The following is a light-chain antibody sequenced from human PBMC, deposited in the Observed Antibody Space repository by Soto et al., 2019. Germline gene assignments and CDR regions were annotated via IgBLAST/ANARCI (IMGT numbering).Light chain of an antibody. V-gene: IGKV1-33*01. CDR2: DAS. J-gene: IGKJ4*01. CDR1: QDISNY. CDR3: QQYDNLLRT. Sequence: DIQMTQSPSSLSASVRDRVTITCQASQDISNYLNWYQQKPGKAPKLLIYDASNLETGVPSRFSGSGSGTDFTFTISSLQPEDIATYYCQQYDNLLRTFGGGTKVEIK.